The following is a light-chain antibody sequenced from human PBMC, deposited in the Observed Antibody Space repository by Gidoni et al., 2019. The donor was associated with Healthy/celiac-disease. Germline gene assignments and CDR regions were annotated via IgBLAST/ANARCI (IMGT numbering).Light chain of an antibody. V-gene: IGKV1-39*01. CDR2: AAS. J-gene: IGKJ2*01. CDR1: QSISSY. Sequence: DIQLTQSPSSLSASVGDRVTITCRASQSISSYLNWYQQKPGKAPKLLIYAASSLQSGVPSRFSGSGSGTDFTLISSSLQPEDFATYYWQQSYSTPHTFGQGTKLEIK. CDR3: QQSYSTPHT.